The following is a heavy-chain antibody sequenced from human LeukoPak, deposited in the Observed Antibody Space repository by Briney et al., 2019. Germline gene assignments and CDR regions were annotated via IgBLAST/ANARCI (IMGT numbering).Heavy chain of an antibody. CDR1: GDSISTSRYY. CDR2: IFSTGST. D-gene: IGHD1-26*01. J-gene: IGHJ4*02. V-gene: IGHV4-39*01. CDR3: ARHGSYSGSY. Sequence: SETLSLTCTVAGDSISTSRYYWGWLRQPPGKGLQWIGSIFSTGSTYYNPSLKSRVTISVDTSKNQFSLKLSSVTAADTAVYYCARHGSYSGSYWGQGTLVTVSS.